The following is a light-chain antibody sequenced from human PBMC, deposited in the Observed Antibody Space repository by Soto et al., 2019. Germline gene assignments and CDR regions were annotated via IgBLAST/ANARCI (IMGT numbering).Light chain of an antibody. V-gene: IGKV3-15*01. CDR1: QSVGST. Sequence: EIVITQSPATLSVSPGVKATLSCRASQSVGSTLAWYQQKPGQVPRLLIYGASTSATGVPARFSGSGSGTDFTLTISCLQSEDFAVYYCQHYNQWPLTFGGGTKVDIK. CDR2: GAS. CDR3: QHYNQWPLT. J-gene: IGKJ4*01.